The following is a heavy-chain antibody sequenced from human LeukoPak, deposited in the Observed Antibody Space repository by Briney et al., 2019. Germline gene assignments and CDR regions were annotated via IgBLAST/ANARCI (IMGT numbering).Heavy chain of an antibody. CDR1: GYTFTGYY. D-gene: IGHD2-15*01. Sequence: GASVKVSCKASGYTFTGYYMHWVRQAPGQGLEWMGWINPNSGGTNYAQKFQGWVTMTRDTSISTAYMELSRLRSDDTAVYYCARDYGYCSGGSCSTPYGMDVWGQGTTVTVSS. V-gene: IGHV1-2*04. CDR2: INPNSGGT. CDR3: ARDYGYCSGGSCSTPYGMDV. J-gene: IGHJ6*02.